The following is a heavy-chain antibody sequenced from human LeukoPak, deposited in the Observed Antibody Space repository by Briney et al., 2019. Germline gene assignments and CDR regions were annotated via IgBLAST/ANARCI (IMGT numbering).Heavy chain of an antibody. CDR3: ARRDYYDSSGYPIDY. Sequence: SETLSLTCTVSGPSISSTIYYWGWIRQPPGKGLEWIGSMHSSGSTYYNPSLRSRVTISIDTSKNQFSLKLSSVTAADTAVYYCARRDYYDSSGYPIDYWGQGTLVTVSS. CDR1: GPSISSTIYY. V-gene: IGHV4-39*07. CDR2: MHSSGST. J-gene: IGHJ4*02. D-gene: IGHD3-22*01.